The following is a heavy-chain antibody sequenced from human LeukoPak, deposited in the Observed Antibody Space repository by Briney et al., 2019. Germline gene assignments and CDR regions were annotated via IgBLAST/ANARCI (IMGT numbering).Heavy chain of an antibody. CDR2: INPNSGGT. Sequence: ASVKVSCKASGYTFTSYGINWVRQAPGQGLEWMGWINPNSGGTNYAQKFQGRVTMTRDTSISTAYMELSRLRSDDTAVYYCASSGYYEGGQYFDYWGQGTLVTVSS. V-gene: IGHV1-2*02. CDR3: ASSGYYEGGQYFDY. CDR1: GYTFTSYG. J-gene: IGHJ4*02. D-gene: IGHD3-22*01.